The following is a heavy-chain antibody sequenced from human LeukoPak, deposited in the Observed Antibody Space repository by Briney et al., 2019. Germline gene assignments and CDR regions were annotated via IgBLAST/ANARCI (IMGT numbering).Heavy chain of an antibody. CDR1: GGTFSSYA. CDR3: AREVDSSGWYLGFDP. CDR2: IIPILGIA. D-gene: IGHD6-19*01. J-gene: IGHJ5*02. Sequence: ASVNVSCKASGGTFSSYAISWVRQAPGQGLEWMGRIIPILGIANYAQKFQGRVTITADKSTSTAYMELSSLRSEDTAVYYCAREVDSSGWYLGFDPRGQGTLVTVSS. V-gene: IGHV1-69*04.